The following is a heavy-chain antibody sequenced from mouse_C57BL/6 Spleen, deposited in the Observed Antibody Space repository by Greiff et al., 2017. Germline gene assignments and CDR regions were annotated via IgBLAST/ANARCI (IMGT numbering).Heavy chain of an antibody. V-gene: IGHV1-52*01. D-gene: IGHD3-2*02. CDR1: GYTFTSYW. J-gene: IGHJ2*01. Sequence: QVQLQQPGAELVRPGSSVKLSCKASGYTFTSYWMHWVKQRPIQGLEWIGNIDPSDSETHYNQKFKDKATLTVDKSSSTAYMQLSSLTSEDSAVYYCARRRDSSGYPYYFDYWGQGTTLTVSS. CDR3: ARRRDSSGYPYYFDY. CDR2: IDPSDSET.